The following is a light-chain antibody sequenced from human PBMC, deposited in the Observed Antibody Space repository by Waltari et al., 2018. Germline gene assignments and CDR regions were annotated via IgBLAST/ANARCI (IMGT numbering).Light chain of an antibody. Sequence: DIQMTQSPSSLSASVGDRVTITCRASETIRIYLNWYQQKPGKAPKLLINTASRLQSGVPSRFSGSGSVTDFTLTISTLQHEDFATYYCQQSYSIPLTFGGGTRVESK. CDR2: TAS. V-gene: IGKV1-39*01. CDR1: ETIRIY. J-gene: IGKJ4*01. CDR3: QQSYSIPLT.